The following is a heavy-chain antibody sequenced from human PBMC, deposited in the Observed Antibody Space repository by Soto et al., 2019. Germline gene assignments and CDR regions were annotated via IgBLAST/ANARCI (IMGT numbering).Heavy chain of an antibody. CDR3: ARMERRNWNDVFDY. Sequence: QVQLVQSGAEVKKPGASVKVSCKASGYTFTSYAMHWVRQAPGQRLEWMGWINAGNGNTKYSQKFQGRVTITRDTSASTAYMELSSLRSEDTAVYYCARMERRNWNDVFDYWGQGTLVTVSS. V-gene: IGHV1-3*01. D-gene: IGHD1-1*01. J-gene: IGHJ4*02. CDR2: INAGNGNT. CDR1: GYTFTSYA.